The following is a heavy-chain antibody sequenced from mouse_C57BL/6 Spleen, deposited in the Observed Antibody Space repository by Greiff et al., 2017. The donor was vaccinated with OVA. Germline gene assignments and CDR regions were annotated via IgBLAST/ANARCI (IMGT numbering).Heavy chain of an antibody. CDR3: ARYGKDGYYLYWYFDV. V-gene: IGHV1-72*01. J-gene: IGHJ1*03. CDR2: IDPNSGGT. CDR1: GYTFTSYW. Sequence: VKLQQPGAELVKPGASVKLSCKASGYTFTSYWMHWVKQRPGRGLEWIGRIDPNSGGTKYNEKFKSKATLTVDKPSSTAYMQLSSLTSEDSAVYYCARYGKDGYYLYWYFDVWGTGTTVTVSS. D-gene: IGHD2-3*01.